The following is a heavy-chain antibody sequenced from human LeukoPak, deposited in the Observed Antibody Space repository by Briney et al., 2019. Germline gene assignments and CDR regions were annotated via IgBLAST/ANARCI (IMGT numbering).Heavy chain of an antibody. D-gene: IGHD3-22*01. CDR3: ARNTGGYYDSSGYYFDY. V-gene: IGHV4-59*01. CDR2: IYYRGST. CDR1: GGSISSYY. J-gene: IGHJ4*02. Sequence: SETLSLTCTVSGGSISSYYWSWIRQPPGKGLEWIGYIYYRGSTKYNPSLKSRVTISVDTSKNQFSLKLSSVTAADTAVYCCARNTGGYYDSSGYYFDYWGQGTLVTVSS.